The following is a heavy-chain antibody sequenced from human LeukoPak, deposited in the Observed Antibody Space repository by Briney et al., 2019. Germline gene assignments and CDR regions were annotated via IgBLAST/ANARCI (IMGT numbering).Heavy chain of an antibody. V-gene: IGHV1-3*01. CDR3: ARDRRSSGYYYYFDY. CDR1: GYTFTSYA. J-gene: IGHJ4*02. CDR2: INAGNGNT. D-gene: IGHD3-22*01. Sequence: ASVKVSCKASGYTFTSYAMHWVRQAPGQRLEWMGWINAGNGNTKYSQKFQGIVTITRDTSASTAYMELSSLRSEDTAVYYCARDRRSSGYYYYFDYWGQGTLVTVSS.